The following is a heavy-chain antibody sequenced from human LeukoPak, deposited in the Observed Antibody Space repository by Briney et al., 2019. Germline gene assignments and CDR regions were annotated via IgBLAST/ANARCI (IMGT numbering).Heavy chain of an antibody. D-gene: IGHD3-10*01. J-gene: IGHJ4*02. CDR3: ARESRTYYYGSGSYPFDY. Sequence: KAGGSLRLSCAASGSTFSSYSMNWVRQAPGKGLEWVSSISSSSYIYYADSVKGRFTISRDNAKNSLYLQMNSLRAEDTAVYYCARESRTYYYGSGSYPFDYWGQGTLVTVSS. V-gene: IGHV3-21*01. CDR2: ISSSSYI. CDR1: GSTFSSYS.